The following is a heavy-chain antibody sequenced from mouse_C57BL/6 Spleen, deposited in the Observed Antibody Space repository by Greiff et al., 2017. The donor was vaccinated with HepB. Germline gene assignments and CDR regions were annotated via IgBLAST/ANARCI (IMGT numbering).Heavy chain of an antibody. CDR1: GFTFSSYA. J-gene: IGHJ4*01. CDR3: TRETYDYDVYAMDY. Sequence: EVKVEESGEGLVKPGGSLKLSCAASGFTFSSYAMSWVRQTPEKRLEWVAYISSGGDYIYYADTVKGRFTISRDNARNTLYLQMSSLKSEDTAMYYCTRETYDYDVYAMDYWGQGTSVTVSS. V-gene: IGHV5-9-1*02. CDR2: ISSGGDYI. D-gene: IGHD2-4*01.